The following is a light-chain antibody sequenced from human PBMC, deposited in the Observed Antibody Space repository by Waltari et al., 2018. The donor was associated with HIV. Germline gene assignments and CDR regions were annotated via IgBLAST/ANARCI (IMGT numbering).Light chain of an antibody. Sequence: QSALTQPASVSGSPGQSITISCTGTSSDVGGSNYVSWYQQHPGKAPKLMIYDVSNRPSGVSNRFSGSKSGNTASLTISGLQAEDEADYYCSSYTSSIYWVFGGGTKLTVL. CDR2: DVS. CDR3: SSYTSSIYWV. V-gene: IGLV2-14*03. J-gene: IGLJ3*02. CDR1: SSDVGGSNY.